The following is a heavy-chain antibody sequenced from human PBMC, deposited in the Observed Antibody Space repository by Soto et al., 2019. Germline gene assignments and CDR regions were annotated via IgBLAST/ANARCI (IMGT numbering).Heavy chain of an antibody. CDR3: ARGGYGVSSGYNRL. J-gene: IGHJ4*02. CDR2: MNPKSGNT. Sequence: GASVKVSCKASEYRFISYDINWVRQAPGQGLEWMGWMNPKSGNTGFAEKFQGRVTMTRDTSISTAYMELSNLRVEDTAVYFCARGGYGVSSGYNRLWGQGTLVTVSS. V-gene: IGHV1-8*01. D-gene: IGHD5-12*01. CDR1: EYRFISYD.